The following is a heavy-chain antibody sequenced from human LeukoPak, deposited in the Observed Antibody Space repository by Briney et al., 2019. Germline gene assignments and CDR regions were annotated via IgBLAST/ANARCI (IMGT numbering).Heavy chain of an antibody. D-gene: IGHD1-26*01. CDR2: ISGDGGTT. J-gene: IGHJ4*02. CDR1: GFNFDEYA. V-gene: IGHV3-43*02. CDR3: AKARRSGTHYSDFDF. Sequence: GGSLRLSCAASGFNFDEYAMYWVRQAPGKGLEWVPLISGDGGTTSYADSVKGRFTISRDNSENSLNLQMKSLRSEDTALYYCAKARRSGTHYSDFDFWGRGTLVTVSS.